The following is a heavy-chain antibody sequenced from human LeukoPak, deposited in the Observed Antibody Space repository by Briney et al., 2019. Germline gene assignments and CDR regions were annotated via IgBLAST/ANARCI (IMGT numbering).Heavy chain of an antibody. V-gene: IGHV4-59*01. D-gene: IGHD3-10*01. CDR2: VYYSGST. CDR1: GDSFSIYH. Sequence: SETLSLTCTVSGDSFSIYHWSWIRQPPGKGLEWIGYVYYSGSTTYNPSLKSRVTISVDTSKNQFSLKLNSVTAADTAVYYCARKTASGSPAFDIWGQGTMVTVSS. CDR3: ARKTASGSPAFDI. J-gene: IGHJ3*02.